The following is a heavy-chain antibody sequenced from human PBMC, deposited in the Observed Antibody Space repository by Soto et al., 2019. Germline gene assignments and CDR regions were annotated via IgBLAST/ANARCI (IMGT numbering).Heavy chain of an antibody. CDR2: IYYSGST. CDR1: GGASSTAGYY. V-gene: IGHV4-31*02. Sequence: LPLTWTVAGGASSTAGYYWSGVRQQPGKGLEWIGYIYYSGSTYYNPSPKSRVTISVDTSKNQFSLKLSSVTAADTAVYYCARGPGIWGQGTLVTVS. J-gene: IGHJ4*02. CDR3: ARGPGI.